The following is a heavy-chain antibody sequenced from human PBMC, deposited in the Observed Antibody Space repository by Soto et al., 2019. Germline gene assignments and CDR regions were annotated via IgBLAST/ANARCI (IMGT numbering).Heavy chain of an antibody. CDR3: ARGVNWGMGYGMDV. D-gene: IGHD7-27*01. Sequence: SETLSLTCTVSGGSTSSYYWSWIRQPPGKGLEWIGYIYYSGSTNYNPSLKSRVTISVDTSKNQFSLKLSSVTAADTAVYYCARGVNWGMGYGMDVWGQGTTVTVSS. J-gene: IGHJ6*02. CDR1: GGSTSSYY. V-gene: IGHV4-59*01. CDR2: IYYSGST.